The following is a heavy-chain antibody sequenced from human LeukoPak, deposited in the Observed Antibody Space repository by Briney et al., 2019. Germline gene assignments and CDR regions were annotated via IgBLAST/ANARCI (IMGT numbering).Heavy chain of an antibody. Sequence: GGSLRLSCAASGFTFSSYAMSWVRQAPGKGLEWVSGVSGSGGTTYYADSVKGRFTISRDNSKNTLYLQMNSLRAEDTAVYYCAKSPYSSDWLHYYWGQGTLVTVSS. CDR3: AKSPYSSDWLHYY. J-gene: IGHJ4*02. CDR1: GFTFSSYA. V-gene: IGHV3-23*01. D-gene: IGHD6-19*01. CDR2: VSGSGGTT.